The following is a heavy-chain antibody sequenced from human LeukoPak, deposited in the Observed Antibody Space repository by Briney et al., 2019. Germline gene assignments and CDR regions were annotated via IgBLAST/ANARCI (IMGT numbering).Heavy chain of an antibody. CDR1: GFTFSSYS. V-gene: IGHV3-21*01. J-gene: IGHJ5*02. D-gene: IGHD3-3*01. Sequence: GSLRLSCAASGFTFSSYSMNWVRQAPGKGLEWVSSISSSSSYIYYADSVKGRFTISRDNAKNSLYLQMNSLRAEDTAVYYCASNAHYDFWSGSRRKNWFDPWGQGTLVTVSS. CDR2: ISSSSSYI. CDR3: ASNAHYDFWSGSRRKNWFDP.